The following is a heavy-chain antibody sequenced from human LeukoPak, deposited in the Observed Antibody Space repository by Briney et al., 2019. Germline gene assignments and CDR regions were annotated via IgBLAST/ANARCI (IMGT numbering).Heavy chain of an antibody. V-gene: IGHV1-2*02. CDR2: INPNSGGT. CDR1: GYTSTGYY. D-gene: IGHD5-18*01. J-gene: IGHJ6*03. Sequence: ASVKVSCKASGYTSTGYYMHWVRQAPGQGLEWMGWINPNSGGTNYAQKFQGRVTMTRDTSISTAYMELSRLRSDDTAVYYCARGGNSYGSPTPYYYYYMDVWGKGTTVTVSS. CDR3: ARGGNSYGSPTPYYYYYMDV.